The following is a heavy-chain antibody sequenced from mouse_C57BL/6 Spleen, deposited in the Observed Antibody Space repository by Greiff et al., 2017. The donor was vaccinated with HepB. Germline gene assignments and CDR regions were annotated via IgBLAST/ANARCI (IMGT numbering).Heavy chain of an antibody. D-gene: IGHD2-3*01. CDR1: GFPISSGNY. Sequence: VQGVESGPGLVKPSQSLFLTCSITGFPISSGNYWICIRQSPGKPLEWTGYITHSGDTFYNPSLQSPISITRETSKNQFFLQLNSVTTEDTAMYYCAGDRDCYYYFAYWGQGTLVTVSA. CDR3: AGDRDCYYYFAY. CDR2: ITHSGDT. J-gene: IGHJ3*01. V-gene: IGHV12-3*01.